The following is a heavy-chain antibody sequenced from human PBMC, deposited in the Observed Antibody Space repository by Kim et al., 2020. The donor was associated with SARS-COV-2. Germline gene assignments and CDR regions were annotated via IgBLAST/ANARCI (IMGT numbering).Heavy chain of an antibody. Sequence: SETLSLTCTVSGGSISSGDYYWGWIRQPPGKGLEWIGYIYYSGSTYYNPSLKSRVTISVDTSKNQFSLKLSSVTAADTAVYYCARSPLKSITIFGVVIPNDAFDIWGKGTMATVSS. CDR3: ARSPLKSITIFGVVIPNDAFDI. V-gene: IGHV4-30-4*01. D-gene: IGHD3-3*01. CDR1: GGSISSGDYY. CDR2: IYYSGST. J-gene: IGHJ3*02.